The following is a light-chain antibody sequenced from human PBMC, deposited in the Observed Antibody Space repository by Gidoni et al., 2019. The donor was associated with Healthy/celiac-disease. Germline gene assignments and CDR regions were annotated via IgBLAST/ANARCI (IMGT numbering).Light chain of an antibody. J-gene: IGLJ2*01. CDR2: EVS. CDR1: SSDVGSYNL. Sequence: QSALPQPASVSASPGQSITISCTGTSSDVGSYNLVSWYQQHPGKAPKLMIYEVSKRPSGVSNRFSGSKSGNTASLTISELQAEDEADYYCCSYAGSSTSFGGGTKLPVL. CDR3: CSYAGSSTS. V-gene: IGLV2-23*02.